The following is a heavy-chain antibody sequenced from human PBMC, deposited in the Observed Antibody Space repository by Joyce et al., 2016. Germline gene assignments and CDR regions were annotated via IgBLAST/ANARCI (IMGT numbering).Heavy chain of an antibody. D-gene: IGHD3-10*01. J-gene: IGHJ4*02. CDR3: AKGNGIRGIRADF. V-gene: IGHV3-33*03. CDR1: GFTFSSYG. CDR2: IWYDGNNK. Sequence: QVQLVESGGGVVQPGRSLRLSCAASGFTFSSYGMHWVRQATGKGLEWVANIWYDGNNKDYADSVKCRFTISRDNPKNTLYLQMNSLRTEDTARYYCAKGNGIRGIRADFWGQGTLIIVSS.